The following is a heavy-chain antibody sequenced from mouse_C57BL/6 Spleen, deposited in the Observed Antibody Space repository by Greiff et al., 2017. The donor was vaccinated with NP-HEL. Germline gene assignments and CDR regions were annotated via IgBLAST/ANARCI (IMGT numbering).Heavy chain of an antibody. J-gene: IGHJ4*01. V-gene: IGHV5-17*01. CDR1: GFTFSDYG. D-gene: IGHD2-2*01. CDR2: ISSGSSTI. Sequence: VKLVESGGGLVKPGGSLKLSCAASGFTFSDYGMHWVRQAPEKGLEWVAYISSGSSTIYFAVTVKGRFTIARDNAKDTLFLKMTSLRSEDTAMYYCAGYGYDYAMGYWGQGASVTVAS. CDR3: AGYGYDYAMGY.